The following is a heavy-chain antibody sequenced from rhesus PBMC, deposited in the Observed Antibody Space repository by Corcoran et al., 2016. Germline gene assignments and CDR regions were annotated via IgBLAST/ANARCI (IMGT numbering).Heavy chain of an antibody. CDR1: GYTFTSYR. Sequence: QVQLVQSGAEVKKPGASVKLSCKAPGYTFTSYRINWGSRAPGQGFEGMGWINPSNGNTGYAQKFQGRVTMTRDTSTSTAYMELSSLRSEDTAVYYCARGRSYGLDSWGQGVVVTVSS. CDR2: INPSNGNT. J-gene: IGHJ6*01. V-gene: IGHV1-200*01. CDR3: ARGRSYGLDS.